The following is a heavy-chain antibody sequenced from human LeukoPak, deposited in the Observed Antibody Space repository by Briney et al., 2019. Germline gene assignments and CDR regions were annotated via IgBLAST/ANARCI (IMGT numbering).Heavy chain of an antibody. CDR1: GGTSSSYA. D-gene: IGHD2-2*01. V-gene: IGHV1-69*04. CDR3: ARDSADSSSTEDAFDI. Sequence: GASVKVSCKASGGTSSSYAISWVRQAPGQGLEWMGRIIPIFGIANYAQKFQGRVTITADKSTSTAYMELSSLRSEDTAVYYCARDSADSSSTEDAFDIWGQGTMVTVSS. CDR2: IIPIFGIA. J-gene: IGHJ3*02.